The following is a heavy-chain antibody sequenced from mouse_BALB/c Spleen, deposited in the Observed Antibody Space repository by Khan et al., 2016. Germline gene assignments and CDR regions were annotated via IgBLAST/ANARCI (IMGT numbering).Heavy chain of an antibody. Sequence: EVELVESGGGLVQPGGSRKISCAASGFTFSSFGMHWVRQAPEKGLEWVAYISSGSSTIYYADTVMGRATISRDKPKNTLFLQMTSLRSEYTAIYYCTRERAAVVPFAYWGQGTLVTVSA. CDR1: GFTFSSFG. V-gene: IGHV5-17*02. CDR2: ISSGSSTI. CDR3: TRERAAVVPFAY. J-gene: IGHJ3*01. D-gene: IGHD1-1*01.